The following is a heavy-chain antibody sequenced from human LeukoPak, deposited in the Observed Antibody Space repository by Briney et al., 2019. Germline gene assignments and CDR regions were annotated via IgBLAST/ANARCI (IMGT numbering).Heavy chain of an antibody. CDR1: GFTFSSYG. D-gene: IGHD2-21*02. J-gene: IGHJ4*02. CDR2: ISYDGSNK. CDR3: AKDRGAIVVVTEFDY. Sequence: PGRSLRLSCAASGFTFSSYGMHWVRQAPGKGLEWVAVISYDGSNKYYADSVKGRFTISRDNSKNTLYLQMNSLRAEDTAVYYCAKDRGAIVVVTEFDYWGQGTLVTVSS. V-gene: IGHV3-30*18.